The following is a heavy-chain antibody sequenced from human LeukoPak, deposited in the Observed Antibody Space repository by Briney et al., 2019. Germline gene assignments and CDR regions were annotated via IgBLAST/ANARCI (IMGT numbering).Heavy chain of an antibody. J-gene: IGHJ5*02. Sequence: GGSLRLSCAASGFTFSDYYMSWIRQAPGKGLEWVSYISSSGSTIYYADSVKGRFTISRDNAKKSLYLQMNSLRAEDTAVYYCARDRAVVVPAAISDGGWFDPWGQGTLVTVSS. V-gene: IGHV3-11*01. CDR1: GFTFSDYY. D-gene: IGHD2-2*02. CDR3: ARDRAVVVPAAISDGGWFDP. CDR2: ISSSGSTI.